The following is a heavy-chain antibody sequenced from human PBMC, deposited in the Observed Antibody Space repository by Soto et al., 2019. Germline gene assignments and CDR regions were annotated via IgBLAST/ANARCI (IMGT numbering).Heavy chain of an antibody. CDR3: AAGYYDSSGYYSSYYYYGMDV. V-gene: IGHV1-58*02. J-gene: IGHJ6*02. D-gene: IGHD3-22*01. CDR1: GFTFTSSA. Sequence: SVKVSCKASGFTFTSSAMQWVRQARGQRLEWIGWIVVGSGNTNYAQKFQERVTITRDMSTSTAYMELSSLRSEDTAVYYCAAGYYDSSGYYSSYYYYGMDVWGQGTTVTVSS. CDR2: IVVGSGNT.